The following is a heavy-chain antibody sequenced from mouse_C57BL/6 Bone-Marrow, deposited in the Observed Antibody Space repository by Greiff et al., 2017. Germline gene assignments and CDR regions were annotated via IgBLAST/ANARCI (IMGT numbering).Heavy chain of an antibody. Sequence: EVMLVESGGDLVKPGGSLKLSCAASGFTFSSYGMSWVRQTPDKRLEWVATISSGGSYTYYPDSVKGRFTISRDNAKNTLYLQMSSLKSEDTAMXYCARRYYYGSGRYFDVWGTGTTVTVSS. D-gene: IGHD1-1*01. CDR2: ISSGGSYT. CDR1: GFTFSSYG. V-gene: IGHV5-6*02. CDR3: ARRYYYGSGRYFDV. J-gene: IGHJ1*03.